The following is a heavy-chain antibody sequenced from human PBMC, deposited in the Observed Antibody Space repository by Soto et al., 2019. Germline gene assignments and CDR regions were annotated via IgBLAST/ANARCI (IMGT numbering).Heavy chain of an antibody. Sequence: GGSLRLSCAASGFTFSSYAMSWVRQAPGKGLEWVSAISGSGGSTYYADSVKGRFTISRDNSKNTLYLQMNSLRAEDTAVYYCAKDKFATLWFGESQDAFDIWGQGTMVTVSS. J-gene: IGHJ3*02. V-gene: IGHV3-23*01. CDR1: GFTFSSYA. CDR2: ISGSGGST. CDR3: AKDKFATLWFGESQDAFDI. D-gene: IGHD3-10*01.